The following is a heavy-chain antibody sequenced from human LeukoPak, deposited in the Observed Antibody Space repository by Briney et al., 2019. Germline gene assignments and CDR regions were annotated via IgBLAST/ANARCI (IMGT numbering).Heavy chain of an antibody. CDR1: GYSISSGYF. CDR2: IHHDGIT. Sequence: NPSETLSLTCSISGYSISSGYFWGWIRQPPGKGLEWIGNIHHDGITYYNPSLKIRVTISLDPSKNRFSLKLTSVAAADTALYHCARVHYYDASDYSTSNWFDPWGQGTLVTVSS. D-gene: IGHD3-22*01. CDR3: ARVHYYDASDYSTSNWFDP. V-gene: IGHV4-38-2*02. J-gene: IGHJ5*02.